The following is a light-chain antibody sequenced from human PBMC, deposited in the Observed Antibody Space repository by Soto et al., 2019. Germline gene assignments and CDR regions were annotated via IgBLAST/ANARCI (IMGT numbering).Light chain of an antibody. Sequence: EIVMTQSPATLSVSPGERATLSCRASQSVNSNLAWDQQKPGQAPRLLIYGASTRATGIPARFSGSGSGTEFSLTISSLQSEDFAVYYCQQYNNWPRTFGQGTKLEIK. CDR2: GAS. CDR1: QSVNSN. J-gene: IGKJ2*01. CDR3: QQYNNWPRT. V-gene: IGKV3-15*01.